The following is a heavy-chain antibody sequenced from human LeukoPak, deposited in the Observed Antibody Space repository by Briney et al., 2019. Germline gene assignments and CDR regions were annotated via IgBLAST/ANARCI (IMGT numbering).Heavy chain of an antibody. CDR2: IYYSGST. CDR1: GGSISNSSYY. D-gene: IGHD3-22*01. CDR3: ARHRVVVTYDAFDI. J-gene: IGHJ3*02. Sequence: SETLSLTCTVSGGSISNSSYYWGWIRQPPGKGLEWIGSIYYSGSTYYNPSLKSRVTISVDTSKNQFSLKLSSVTAADTAVYYCARHRVVVTYDAFDIWGQGTMVTVSS. V-gene: IGHV4-39*01.